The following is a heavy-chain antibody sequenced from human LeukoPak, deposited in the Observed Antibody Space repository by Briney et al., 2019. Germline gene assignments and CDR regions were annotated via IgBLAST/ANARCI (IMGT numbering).Heavy chain of an antibody. Sequence: GGSLRLSCAASGFTFSSYAMSWVRQAPGKGLEWVSAISGSGGSTYYADSVKGRFIISRDNSKNTLYLQMNSLRAEDTAVYYCHIVVVPAARHFDYWGQGTLVTVSS. D-gene: IGHD2-2*01. J-gene: IGHJ4*02. V-gene: IGHV3-23*01. CDR3: HIVVVPAARHFDY. CDR2: ISGSGGST. CDR1: GFTFSSYA.